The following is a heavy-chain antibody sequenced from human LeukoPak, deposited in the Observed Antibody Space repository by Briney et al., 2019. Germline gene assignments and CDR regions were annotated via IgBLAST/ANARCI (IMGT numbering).Heavy chain of an antibody. Sequence: PEGSLRLSCAASGFTFSTYAMTWVRQAPGKGLEWVSAVSGSGTTTYYADSVKGRFSISRDNSKNTLFLQINSLGAEDTAVYYCARAGNYGFYYYYMDVWGKGTTVTVSS. J-gene: IGHJ6*03. CDR2: VSGSGTTT. D-gene: IGHD3/OR15-3a*01. CDR1: GFTFSTYA. CDR3: ARAGNYGFYYYYMDV. V-gene: IGHV3-23*01.